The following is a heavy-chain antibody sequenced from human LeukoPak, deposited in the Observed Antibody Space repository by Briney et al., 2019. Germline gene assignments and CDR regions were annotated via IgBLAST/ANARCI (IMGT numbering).Heavy chain of an antibody. CDR1: GYTFTSYA. CDR2: INAGNGNT. V-gene: IGHV1-3*01. CDR3: ARDVRYNWNDGGGYFDY. D-gene: IGHD1-20*01. J-gene: IGHJ4*02. Sequence: ASVKVSCKASGYTFTSYAMHWVRQAPGQRLEWMGWINAGNGNTKYSQKFQGRVTITRDTSASTAYMELSRLRSDDTAVYYCARDVRYNWNDGGGYFDYWGQGTLVTVSS.